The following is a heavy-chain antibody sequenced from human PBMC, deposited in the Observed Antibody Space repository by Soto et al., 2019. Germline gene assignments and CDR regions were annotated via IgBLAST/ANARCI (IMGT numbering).Heavy chain of an antibody. CDR3: ARGSWDDVSAHYSTDV. Sequence: PSPTLSLTCAISGDSVSSNSAGWNWVRQTPSRGLEWLGRTYYKSKWFNNYAVSVKSRITINPDTSQNQFSLQLDSVTPEDTAVYYCARGSWDDVSAHYSTDVWGKGPTVTLSS. CDR1: GDSVSSNSAG. J-gene: IGHJ6*04. V-gene: IGHV6-1*01. CDR2: TYYKSKWFN. D-gene: IGHD1-1*01.